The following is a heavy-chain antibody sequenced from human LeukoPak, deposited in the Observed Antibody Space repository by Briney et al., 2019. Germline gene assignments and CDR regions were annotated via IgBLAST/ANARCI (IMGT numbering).Heavy chain of an antibody. Sequence: GGSLRLSCAASGFTFSSYGMHWVRQAPGKGLEWVAVISYDGSNKYYADSVKGRFTISRDNSKNTLYLQMNSLRAEDTAVYYCARDRQLWLTFDYWGQGTLVTVSS. CDR1: GFTFSSYG. V-gene: IGHV3-30*03. CDR2: ISYDGSNK. CDR3: ARDRQLWLTFDY. D-gene: IGHD5-18*01. J-gene: IGHJ4*02.